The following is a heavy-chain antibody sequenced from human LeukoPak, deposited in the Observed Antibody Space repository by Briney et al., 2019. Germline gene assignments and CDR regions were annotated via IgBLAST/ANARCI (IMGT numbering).Heavy chain of an antibody. V-gene: IGHV1-2*02. D-gene: IGHD1-26*01. CDR3: ARDGGSYPSLDY. CDR1: GYTFTSYY. J-gene: IGHJ4*02. CDR2: INPNSGGT. Sequence: ASVKVSCKASGYTFTSYYMHWVRQAPGQGLEWMGWINPNSGGTNYAQKFQGRVTMTRDTSISTAYMELSRLRSDDTAVYYCARDGGSYPSLDYWGQGTLVTVSS.